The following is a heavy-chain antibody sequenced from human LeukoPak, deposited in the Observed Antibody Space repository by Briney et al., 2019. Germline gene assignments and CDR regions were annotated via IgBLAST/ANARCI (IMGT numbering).Heavy chain of an antibody. D-gene: IGHD3-22*01. Sequence: SETLSLTCTVSGGSISSSNYYWGWIRQPPGKGLEWIGSIYYSGSTYYNPSLKSRVTISVDTSKNQFSLKLSSVTAADTAVYYCARGADSSGYYSIFYFDYWGQGTLVTVSS. CDR1: GGSISSSNYY. CDR3: ARGADSSGYYSIFYFDY. V-gene: IGHV4-39*07. J-gene: IGHJ4*02. CDR2: IYYSGST.